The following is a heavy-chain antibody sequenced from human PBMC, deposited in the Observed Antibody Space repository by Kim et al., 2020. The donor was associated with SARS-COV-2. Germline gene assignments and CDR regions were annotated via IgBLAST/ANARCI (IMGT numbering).Heavy chain of an antibody. Sequence: SETLSLTCTVSGGSISSSSYYWGWIRQPPGKGLEWIGSIYYSGSTYYKPSLKSRVTISVDTSKNQFSLKLSSVTAADTAVYYCARHGIAAARFLAHFDYWGQGTLVTVSS. CDR1: GGSISSSSYY. V-gene: IGHV4-39*01. CDR3: ARHGIAAARFLAHFDY. CDR2: IYYSGST. D-gene: IGHD6-13*01. J-gene: IGHJ4*02.